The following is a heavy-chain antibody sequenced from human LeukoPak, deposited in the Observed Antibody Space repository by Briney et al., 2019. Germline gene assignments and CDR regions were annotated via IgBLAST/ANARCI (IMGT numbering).Heavy chain of an antibody. D-gene: IGHD3-22*01. V-gene: IGHV1-2*02. CDR2: INPNSGGT. CDR3: ARTYYDSSGYYYPLY. J-gene: IGHJ4*02. Sequence: ASVKVSCKASGYTFTGYYMHWVRQAPGQGLEWMGWINPNSGGTNYAQKFQGRVTMTRDTSISTAYMELSRLRSDDTAVYYCARTYYDSSGYYYPLYWGQGTLVTVSS. CDR1: GYTFTGYY.